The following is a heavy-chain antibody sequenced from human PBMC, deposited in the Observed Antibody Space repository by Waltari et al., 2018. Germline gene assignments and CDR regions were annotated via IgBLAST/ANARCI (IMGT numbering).Heavy chain of an antibody. V-gene: IGHV4-39*01. CDR2: IYYSGST. D-gene: IGHD3-22*01. J-gene: IGHJ4*02. CDR1: GGSISSSSYY. Sequence: QLQLQESGPGLVKPSETLSLTCTVSGGSISSSSYYWGWTSQPPGKGLEWIGSIYYSGSTYYNPSLKSRVTISVDTSKNQFSLKLSSVTAADTAVYYCARMGNGPPAFFHYDSSGYYDYWGQGTLVTVSS. CDR3: ARMGNGPPAFFHYDSSGYYDY.